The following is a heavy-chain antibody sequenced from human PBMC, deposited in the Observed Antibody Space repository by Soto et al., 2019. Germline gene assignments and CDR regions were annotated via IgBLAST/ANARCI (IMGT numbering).Heavy chain of an antibody. J-gene: IGHJ4*02. CDR2: IRTGGAYM. CDR3: ARDIASPGGDYVDS. Sequence: EVQLVESGGGLVKAGGSLRLFCTASGFTFRNYNMNWVRQAPGKGLEWVSSIRTGGAYMFYADSVTGRFTISRDNAQNSLFLQIDSTRAEDTAVYYCARDIASPGGDYVDSLGQVTLGNVSS. CDR1: GFTFRNYN. V-gene: IGHV3-21*06. D-gene: IGHD2-21*01.